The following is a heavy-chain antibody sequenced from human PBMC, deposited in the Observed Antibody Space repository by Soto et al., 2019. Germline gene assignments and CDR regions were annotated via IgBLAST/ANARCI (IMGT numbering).Heavy chain of an antibody. V-gene: IGHV4-34*01. CDR2: INHSGST. J-gene: IGHJ4*02. D-gene: IGHD2-15*01. CDR3: ADADRGGPPHY. Sequence: QVQLQQWGAGLLKPSETLSLTCAVYGGSFSGYYWSWIRQPPGKGLEWIGEINHSGSTNYNPSLKSRVPISVDTSKNQFSLKLRSVTAADTAVYYCADADRGGPPHYWGQGTLVTVSS. CDR1: GGSFSGYY.